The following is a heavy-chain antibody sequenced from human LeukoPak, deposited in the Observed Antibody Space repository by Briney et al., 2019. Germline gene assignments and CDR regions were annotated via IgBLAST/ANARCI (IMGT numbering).Heavy chain of an antibody. D-gene: IGHD3-16*01. V-gene: IGHV4-39*01. Sequence: SETLSLTCTVSGGSISSYYWGWIRQPPGKGLEWIGSIYYSGSTYYNPSLKSRVTISVDTSKNQFSLKLSSVTAADTAVYYCARHGGGNVDYMDVWGKGTTVTVSS. CDR1: GGSISSYY. CDR2: IYYSGST. CDR3: ARHGGGNVDYMDV. J-gene: IGHJ6*03.